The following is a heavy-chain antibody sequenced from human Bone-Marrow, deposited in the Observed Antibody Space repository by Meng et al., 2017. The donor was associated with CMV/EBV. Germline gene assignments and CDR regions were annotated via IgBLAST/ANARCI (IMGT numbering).Heavy chain of an antibody. V-gene: IGHV4-59*01. CDR3: ARDSSDIVVARSGAFDI. J-gene: IGHJ3*02. CDR2: FYNSGIT. Sequence: SETLSLTCTVSGGSIRSYYWSWIRQPPGKGLEWIGYFYNSGITNYNPSLKSRVTISVDTPKNQFSLRLSSVTAADTAVYYCARDSSDIVVARSGAFDIWGQGTMVTVSS. D-gene: IGHD2-15*01. CDR1: GGSIRSYY.